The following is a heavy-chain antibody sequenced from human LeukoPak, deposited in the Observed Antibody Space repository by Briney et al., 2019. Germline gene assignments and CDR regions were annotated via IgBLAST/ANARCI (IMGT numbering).Heavy chain of an antibody. CDR2: IYPGDSDT. CDR3: ARTYDSSPPAHFDY. J-gene: IGHJ4*02. D-gene: IGHD3-22*01. Sequence: GESLKISCKGSGYSFTSYWIGWVRQMPGNGLEWMGIIYPGDSDTRYSPSFQGQVTISADKSISTAYLQWSSLKTSDTAMYYCARTYDSSPPAHFDYEGQGTLITVSS. V-gene: IGHV5-51*01. CDR1: GYSFTSYW.